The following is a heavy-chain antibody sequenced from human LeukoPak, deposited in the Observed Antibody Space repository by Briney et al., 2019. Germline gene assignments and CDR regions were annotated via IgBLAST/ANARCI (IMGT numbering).Heavy chain of an antibody. J-gene: IGHJ4*02. V-gene: IGHV1-2*02. CDR2: INPNSGGT. CDR3: ARDGSGSSLSVVDY. Sequence: GASVKASCKASGYTFTGYYMHWVRQAPGQGLEWMGWINPNSGGTNYAQKFQGRVTMTRDTSISTAYMELSRLRSDDTAVYYCARDGSGSSLSVVDYWDQGTLVTVSS. D-gene: IGHD3-10*01. CDR1: GYTFTGYY.